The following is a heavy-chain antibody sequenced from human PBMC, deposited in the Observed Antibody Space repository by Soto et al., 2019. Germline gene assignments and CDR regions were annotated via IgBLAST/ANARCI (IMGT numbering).Heavy chain of an antibody. J-gene: IGHJ4*02. V-gene: IGHV1-3*01. Sequence: ASVKVSCKASGYTFTGYAMHWVRQAPGQRLEWMGWINAGNGNTKYSQKFQGRVTITRDTSASTAYMELSSLRSEDSAVYYCASAVAVPADFDYWGKGTLVTVSS. D-gene: IGHD6-19*01. CDR2: INAGNGNT. CDR1: GYTFTGYA. CDR3: ASAVAVPADFDY.